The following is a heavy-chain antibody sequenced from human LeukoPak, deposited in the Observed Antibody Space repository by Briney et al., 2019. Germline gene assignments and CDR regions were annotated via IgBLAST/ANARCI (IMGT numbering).Heavy chain of an antibody. Sequence: GRSLRLSCAASGFTFSSYGMHWVRQAPGKGLEWVAVISYDGSNKYYADFVKGRFTTSRDNSKNTLYLQMNSLRADDTAVYYCARVSGYSGTWYVDYWGQGTLVTVSS. CDR3: ARVSGYSGTWYVDY. CDR1: GFTFSSYG. V-gene: IGHV3-30*03. D-gene: IGHD6-13*01. J-gene: IGHJ4*02. CDR2: ISYDGSNK.